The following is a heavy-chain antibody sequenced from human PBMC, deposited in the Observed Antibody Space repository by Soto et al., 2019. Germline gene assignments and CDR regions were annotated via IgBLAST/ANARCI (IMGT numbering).Heavy chain of an antibody. CDR1: RYSITRGDY. Sequence: LSFSCAGERYSITRGDYWGWIMQPQWKGPEWIGSVPHRGSPYYKPSLKSRVTISKETSKHQFSLSVKSVTAADKATYYCARLTYHYDARGPLAEGTFGMDVWGQGTSVTVSS. J-gene: IGHJ6*02. V-gene: IGHV4-38-2*01. D-gene: IGHD3-16*01. CDR3: ARLTYHYDARGPLAEGTFGMDV. CDR2: VPHRGSP.